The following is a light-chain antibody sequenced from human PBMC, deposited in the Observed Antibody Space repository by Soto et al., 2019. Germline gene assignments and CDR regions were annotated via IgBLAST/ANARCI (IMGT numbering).Light chain of an antibody. V-gene: IGKV3-11*01. Sequence: EIVLTQSPATLSLSPGERATLSCRASESVSSYLVWYQQRPGQAPRVLIDDASNRATGIPARFSGSGSGTDFTLTISSLEPEDFAVYYCQQHRNWPLTFGPGTKVEIK. CDR2: DAS. J-gene: IGKJ3*01. CDR1: ESVSSY. CDR3: QQHRNWPLT.